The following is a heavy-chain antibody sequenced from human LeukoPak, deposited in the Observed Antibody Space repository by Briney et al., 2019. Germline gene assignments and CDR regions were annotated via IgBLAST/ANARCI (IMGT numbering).Heavy chain of an antibody. D-gene: IGHD6-19*01. J-gene: IGHJ4*02. Sequence: ASVKVSCKASGGTFSSYAIRWVRQAPGQGLEWMGIINPSGGSTSYAQKFQGRVTMTRDTSTSTVYMELSSLRSEGTAVYYCARGSGWYYFDYWGQGTLVTVSS. CDR1: GGTFSSYA. CDR2: INPSGGST. V-gene: IGHV1-46*01. CDR3: ARGSGWYYFDY.